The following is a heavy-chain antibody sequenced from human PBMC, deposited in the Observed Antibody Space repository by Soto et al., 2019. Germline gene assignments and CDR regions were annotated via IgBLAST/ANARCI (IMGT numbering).Heavy chain of an antibody. CDR2: IDPTDSHT. J-gene: IGHJ5*02. CDR3: ARETTTVIAWFDP. Sequence: GESPKISCKASGYNFTSYWISRVRQMPGKDLEWMGRIDPTDSHTNYSPSFQGHVTISADHSITTAYLQWSSLKASDTAMYFCARETTTVIAWFDPWGQGTLVTVSS. V-gene: IGHV5-10-1*01. CDR1: GYNFTSYW. D-gene: IGHD4-17*01.